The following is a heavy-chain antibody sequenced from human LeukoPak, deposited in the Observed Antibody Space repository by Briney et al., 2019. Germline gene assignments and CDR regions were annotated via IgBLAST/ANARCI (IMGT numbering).Heavy chain of an antibody. CDR2: ISYDGSNK. Sequence: GGSLRLSCAASGFTFSDYYMSWIRQAPGKGLEWVAVISYDGSNKYYADSVKGRFTISRDNSKNTLYLQMNSLRAEDTAVYYCAKGQAPDYWGQGTLVTVSS. CDR3: AKGQAPDY. J-gene: IGHJ4*02. V-gene: IGHV3-30*18. CDR1: GFTFSDYY.